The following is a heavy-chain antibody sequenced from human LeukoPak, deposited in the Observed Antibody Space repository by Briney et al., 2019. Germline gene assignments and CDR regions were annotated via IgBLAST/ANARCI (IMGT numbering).Heavy chain of an antibody. J-gene: IGHJ6*03. CDR1: GFTFSRYA. V-gene: IGHV3-23*01. Sequence: GGSLRLSCAASGFTFSRYAMSWVRQAPGKGLEWVSAISGGGGNTYYADSVKGRFTISRDNSKNTLYLQMNSLRAEDTAVYYCAKDKGRYYGSGSQRAENYYMDVWGKGTTVTISS. CDR3: AKDKGRYYGSGSQRAENYYMDV. D-gene: IGHD3-10*01. CDR2: ISGGGGNT.